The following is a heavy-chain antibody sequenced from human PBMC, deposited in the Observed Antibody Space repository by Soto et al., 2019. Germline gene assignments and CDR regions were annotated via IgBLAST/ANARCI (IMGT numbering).Heavy chain of an antibody. V-gene: IGHV3-64*04. Sequence: GGSLRLSCSASGFTFSSYAMHWVRQAPGKGLEYVSAISSNGGSTYYADSVKGRFTISRDNSKNTLYLQMNSLRAEDTAVYYCAKQASMIVVGTFDPWGQGTLVTVSS. CDR2: ISSNGGST. J-gene: IGHJ5*02. CDR1: GFTFSSYA. CDR3: AKQASMIVVGTFDP. D-gene: IGHD3-22*01.